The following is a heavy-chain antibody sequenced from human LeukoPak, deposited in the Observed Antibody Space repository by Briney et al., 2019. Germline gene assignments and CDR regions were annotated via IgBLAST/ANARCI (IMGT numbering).Heavy chain of an antibody. Sequence: PGGSLRLSCVASGFTVSSNYMNWVRQAPGKGLEWVSVIYSGGSTYYADSVKGRFTISRDNSKNTLYLQMNSLRAEDTAVYYCARHDGRIRIGGWFDPWGQGTLVTVSS. CDR1: GFTVSSNY. CDR2: IYSGGST. CDR3: ARHDGRIRIGGWFDP. V-gene: IGHV3-66*04. D-gene: IGHD3-16*01. J-gene: IGHJ5*02.